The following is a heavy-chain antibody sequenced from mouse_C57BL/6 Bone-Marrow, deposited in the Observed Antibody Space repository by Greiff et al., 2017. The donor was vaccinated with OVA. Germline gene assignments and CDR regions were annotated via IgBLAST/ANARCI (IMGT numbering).Heavy chain of an antibody. V-gene: IGHV1-18*01. J-gene: IGHJ2*01. Sequence: VQLQQSGPELVKPGASVKIPCKASGYTFTDYNMDWVKQSHGKSLEWIGDINPNNGGTIYNQKFKGKATLTVDKSSSTAYMELRSLTSEDTAVYYCARSGSYYYGSSFFDYWGQGTTLTVSS. CDR1: GYTFTDYN. CDR2: INPNNGGT. CDR3: ARSGSYYYGSSFFDY. D-gene: IGHD1-1*01.